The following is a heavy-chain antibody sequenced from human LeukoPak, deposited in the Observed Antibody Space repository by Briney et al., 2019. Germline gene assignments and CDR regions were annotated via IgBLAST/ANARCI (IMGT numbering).Heavy chain of an antibody. J-gene: IGHJ3*02. CDR2: ISVSGNT. V-gene: IGHV3-23*01. CDR1: GFTLSSYA. CDR3: AKLGSGDYGMYAFDI. Sequence: QTGGSLRLSCAASGFTLSSYAMSWVRQAPGKGLEWVSAISVSGNTYHADSVKGRFTISRDSSKNTLYLQMNSLRAEDTAVYYCAKLGSGDYGMYAFDIWGQGTMVTVSS. D-gene: IGHD4-17*01.